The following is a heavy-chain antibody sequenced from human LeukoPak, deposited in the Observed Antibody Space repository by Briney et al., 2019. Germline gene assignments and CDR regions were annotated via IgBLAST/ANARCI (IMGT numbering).Heavy chain of an antibody. CDR2: ISWDGGST. CDR3: XXXSNSDAFDI. D-gene: IGHD7-27*01. J-gene: IGHJ3*02. CDR1: GFTFDDYT. Sequence: GGSLRLSCAASGFTFDDYTMHWVRQAPGKGLEWVSLISWDGGSTYYADSVKGRFTISRDNSKNSLYLQMNSLRTEDTALYYXXXXSNSDAFDIWGQGTMVTVSS. V-gene: IGHV3-43*01.